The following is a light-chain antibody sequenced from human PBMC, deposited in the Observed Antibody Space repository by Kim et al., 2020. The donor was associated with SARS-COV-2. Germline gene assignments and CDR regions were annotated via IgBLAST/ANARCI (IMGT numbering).Light chain of an antibody. J-gene: IGLJ2*01. CDR1: NIGSKS. Sequence: SYELTQPPSVSVAPGKTARITCGGNNIGSKSVHWYQQNPGQAPVLVIYYDSDRPSGIPERFSGSNSGNTATLTISRVEAGDEADYYCQVCDSGVVFGGGTQLTVL. CDR3: QVCDSGVV. V-gene: IGLV3-21*04. CDR2: YDS.